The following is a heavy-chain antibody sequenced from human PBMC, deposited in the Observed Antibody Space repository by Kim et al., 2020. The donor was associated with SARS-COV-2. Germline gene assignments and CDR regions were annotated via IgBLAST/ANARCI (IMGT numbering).Heavy chain of an antibody. V-gene: IGHV3-15*01. CDR2: IKRKTDGGTT. D-gene: IGHD3-22*01. CDR1: GFTFSDAW. Sequence: GGSLRLSCAASGFTFSDAWMSWVRQAPGKGLEWVGRIKRKTDGGTTDYAAHVKGRFAISRDDSKNTLYLQVNSLKSEDTAVYYCATDRGTRYYDESGVDSWGQGSLVTVSS. CDR3: ATDRGTRYYDESGVDS. J-gene: IGHJ4*02.